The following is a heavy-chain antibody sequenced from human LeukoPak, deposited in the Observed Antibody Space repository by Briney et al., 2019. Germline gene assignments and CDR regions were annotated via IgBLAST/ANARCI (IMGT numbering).Heavy chain of an antibody. CDR3: AKDRTYYYGGVGDR. Sequence: GGSLRLSCAASGFTFSSYSMIWVRQAPGKGLEWVSSISSSSSYIYYADSVKGRFTISSDNSKNTLYLQMNSLRAEDTAVYYCAKDRTYYYGGVGDRWGQGTLVTVSS. CDR1: GFTFSSYS. J-gene: IGHJ5*02. D-gene: IGHD4-17*01. V-gene: IGHV3-21*04. CDR2: ISSSSSYI.